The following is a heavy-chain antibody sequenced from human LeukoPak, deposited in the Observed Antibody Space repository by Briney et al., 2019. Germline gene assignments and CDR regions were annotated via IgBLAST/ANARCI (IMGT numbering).Heavy chain of an antibody. CDR2: IKQDGSEK. Sequence: QTGGSLRLSCAASGFTFSSYWMSWVRQAPGKGLEWVANIKQDGSEKHYVDSVQGRFTISRDNAKNLLFLQMNSLRAEDTAVYYCARGYCTGNNCRPYYYYGMDVWGQGTTVTVSS. J-gene: IGHJ6*02. CDR1: GFTFSSYW. CDR3: ARGYCTGNNCRPYYYYGMDV. D-gene: IGHD2-8*02. V-gene: IGHV3-7*05.